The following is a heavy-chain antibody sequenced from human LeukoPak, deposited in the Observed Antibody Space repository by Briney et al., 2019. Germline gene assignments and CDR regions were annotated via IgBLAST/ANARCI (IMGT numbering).Heavy chain of an antibody. D-gene: IGHD3-22*01. J-gene: IGHJ5*02. CDR3: ARDYYYDSSGYDQVNWFDP. Sequence: ASVKVSYKASGYTFTSYYMHWVRQAPGQGLEWMGWISAYNGNTNYAQKLQGRVTMTTDTSTSTAYMELRSLRSDDTAVYYCARDYYYDSSGYDQVNWFDPWGQGTLVTVSS. V-gene: IGHV1-18*04. CDR2: ISAYNGNT. CDR1: GYTFTSYY.